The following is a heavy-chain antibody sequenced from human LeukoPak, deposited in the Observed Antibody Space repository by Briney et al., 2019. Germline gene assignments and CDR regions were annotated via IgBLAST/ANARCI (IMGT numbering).Heavy chain of an antibody. V-gene: IGHV3-15*01. D-gene: IGHD3-22*01. CDR1: GFSFTNAW. Sequence: PGGSLRLSCAVSGFSFTNAWMSWVRQAAGKGLEWVGRIKSKADDGTIDYAAPVKGRFTISRDESKNTLYLQMNSLKAEDTAVYYCTTGERRFDSSGYYPYYFDYWGQGTLVTVSS. J-gene: IGHJ4*01. CDR2: IKSKADDGTI. CDR3: TTGERRFDSSGYYPYYFDY.